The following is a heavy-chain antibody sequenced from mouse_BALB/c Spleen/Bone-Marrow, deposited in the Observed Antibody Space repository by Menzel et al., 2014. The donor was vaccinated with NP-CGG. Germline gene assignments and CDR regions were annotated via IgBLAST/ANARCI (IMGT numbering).Heavy chain of an antibody. Sequence: VQLQQSEAELVKPGASVKLSCKTSGFTFSSTYLSWLRQKPGQSLEWIAWIYARTGGTNYNPKFTGKAHLTVDTSSSTAFMQVIILTNEDSAIYYCARHYCNYAAMDYWGQGTSVTVSS. J-gene: IGHJ4*01. CDR1: GFTFSSTY. CDR3: ARHYCNYAAMDY. CDR2: IYARTGGT. D-gene: IGHD2-1*01. V-gene: IGHV1-85*01.